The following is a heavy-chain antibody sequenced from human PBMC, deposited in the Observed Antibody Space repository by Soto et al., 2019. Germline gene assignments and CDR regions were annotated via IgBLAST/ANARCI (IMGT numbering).Heavy chain of an antibody. Sequence: GGSLRLSCAASGFTFSSYAMSWVRQAPGKGLEWVSAISGSGGSTYYADSVKGRFTISRDNSKNTLYLQMNSLRAEDTAVYYCAKDVPHYSGYDYPGFDYWGQGTLVTVSS. CDR3: AKDVPHYSGYDYPGFDY. CDR1: GFTFSSYA. CDR2: ISGSGGST. J-gene: IGHJ4*02. D-gene: IGHD5-12*01. V-gene: IGHV3-23*01.